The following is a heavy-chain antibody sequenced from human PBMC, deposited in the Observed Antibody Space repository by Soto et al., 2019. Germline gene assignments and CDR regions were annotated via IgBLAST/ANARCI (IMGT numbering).Heavy chain of an antibody. Sequence: QVQLVESGGGLVKPGGSLRLSCAASGLTFSDCYMNWIRQAPGKGLEWGSYISSSGSSINYADSGKGRFTISRDNAKISLYLQLNSLRAEDTAMYYCARVMFGEWGYAMDVWGQGTTVTVSS. J-gene: IGHJ6*02. CDR1: GLTFSDCY. CDR3: ARVMFGEWGYAMDV. V-gene: IGHV3-11*01. D-gene: IGHD3-10*02. CDR2: ISSSGSSI.